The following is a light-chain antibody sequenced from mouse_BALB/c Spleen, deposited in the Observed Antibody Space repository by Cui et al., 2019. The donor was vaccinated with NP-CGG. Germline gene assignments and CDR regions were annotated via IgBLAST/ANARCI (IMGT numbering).Light chain of an antibody. CDR3: ALWYSNHWV. CDR1: TGPVTTTNY. CDR2: STS. J-gene: IGLJ1*01. V-gene: IGLV1*01. Sequence: QAVVLQESALTTLPGETVTLTCRSSTGPVTTTNYTNWVQEKPDHLFTSLIGSTSNRAPGVPARFSGSLIGDKAALTITGAQTEDEAIYFCALWYSNHWVFGGGTKLTVL.